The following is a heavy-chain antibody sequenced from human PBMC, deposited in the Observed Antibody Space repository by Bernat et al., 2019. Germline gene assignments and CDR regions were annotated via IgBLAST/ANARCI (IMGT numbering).Heavy chain of an antibody. D-gene: IGHD2-8*01. Sequence: QVQLVQSGAEVKKPGASVKVSCKASGYTFTSYDINWVRQATGQGLEWMGWMNPNSGNTGYAQKFQGRVTMTRNTSISTAYMELSSLSSEDTAVYYCAREGADSGTSSFEYWGQGTLVTVSS. J-gene: IGHJ4*02. CDR2: MNPNSGNT. CDR3: AREGADSGTSSFEY. V-gene: IGHV1-8*01. CDR1: GYTFTSYD.